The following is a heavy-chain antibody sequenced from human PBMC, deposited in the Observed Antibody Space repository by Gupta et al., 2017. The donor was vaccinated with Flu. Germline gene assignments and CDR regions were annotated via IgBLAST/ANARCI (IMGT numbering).Heavy chain of an antibody. CDR2: ISGSADNT. V-gene: IGHV3-23*01. CDR1: GLIFSSYA. Sequence: EVQLLESGGGLVQPGGFLRLSCAASGLIFSSYAMSWLRQTPGKGLEWVSVISGSADNTHYADSVKSRFSISRGNSKNTLYLQMNSLRAEDTAVYYCATYGDHGGAFDYWGQVTLVTVSS. J-gene: IGHJ4*02. CDR3: ATYGDHGGAFDY. D-gene: IGHD4-17*01.